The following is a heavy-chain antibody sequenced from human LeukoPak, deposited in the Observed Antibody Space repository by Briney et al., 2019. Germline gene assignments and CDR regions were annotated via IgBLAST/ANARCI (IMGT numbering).Heavy chain of an antibody. D-gene: IGHD3-3*01. V-gene: IGHV3-74*01. CDR1: GCTFSSHW. CDR3: ARVDVGLEWLPRRIYYYYMDV. CDR2: INSDGSST. J-gene: IGHJ6*03. Sequence: GGSLRLSCAASGCTFSSHWMYWVRQAPGKGLVWVSHINSDGSSTSYADSVKGRFTISRDSAKNTLYLQMNSLRAEDTAVYYCARVDVGLEWLPRRIYYYYMDVWGKGTTVTVSS.